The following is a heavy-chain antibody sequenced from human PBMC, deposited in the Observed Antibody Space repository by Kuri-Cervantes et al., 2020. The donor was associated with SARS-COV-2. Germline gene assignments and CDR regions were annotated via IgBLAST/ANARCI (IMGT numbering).Heavy chain of an antibody. CDR2: VYHTGNT. CDR1: GYSISSGYY. CDR3: ARRGRTGEGDT. D-gene: IGHD7-27*01. J-gene: IGHJ5*02. V-gene: IGHV4-38-2*02. Sequence: ESLKISCNVSGYSISSGYYWGWIRQPPGKGLEWIGSVYHTGNTYYNPSLKSRLTISVETSKNQFSLTLSSVTAADTAVYYCARRGRTGEGDTWGQGTLVTVSS.